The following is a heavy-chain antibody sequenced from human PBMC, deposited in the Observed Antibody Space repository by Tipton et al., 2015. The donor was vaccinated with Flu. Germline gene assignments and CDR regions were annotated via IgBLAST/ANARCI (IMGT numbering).Heavy chain of an antibody. CDR1: GVSISGGGYY. Sequence: TLSLTCTVSGVSISGGGYYWSWIRQSAGKGVEWIGRIYPSGGTEYNPNLKSRVTISRDTSKNEFSLRVSSVTAADTAVYYCASGKFDESVREGFFGYWGQGILVTVSS. CDR2: IYPSGGT. CDR3: ASGKFDESVREGFFGY. V-gene: IGHV4-61*02. J-gene: IGHJ4*02. D-gene: IGHD5-24*01.